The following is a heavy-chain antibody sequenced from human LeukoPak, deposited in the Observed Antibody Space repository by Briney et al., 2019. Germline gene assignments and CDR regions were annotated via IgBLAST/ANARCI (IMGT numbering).Heavy chain of an antibody. CDR1: GFTFSNFG. Sequence: GGSLRLSCAASGFTFSNFGMSWVRQAPGKGLEWASSISTTGSDIYYADSVKGRFTISRDNAKNSLYLQMNSLRAEDTAVYYCARGASATAYGDAFDIWGQGTMVTVSS. CDR2: ISTTGSDI. D-gene: IGHD3-16*01. V-gene: IGHV3-48*01. CDR3: ARGASATAYGDAFDI. J-gene: IGHJ3*02.